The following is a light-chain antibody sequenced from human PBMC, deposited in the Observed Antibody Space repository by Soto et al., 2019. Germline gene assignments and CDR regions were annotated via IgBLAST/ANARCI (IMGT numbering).Light chain of an antibody. CDR2: GAS. CDR1: QSVSSSY. CDR3: QPYGSPPLFT. V-gene: IGKV3-20*01. Sequence: EIVLTQSPGTLSLSPGERATLSCRASQSVSSSYLAWYQQKPGQAPRLLIYGASSRATGIPDRFSGSGYGTDFTLTISRLEPEDFAVYYCQPYGSPPLFTFGPGTKVDI. J-gene: IGKJ3*01.